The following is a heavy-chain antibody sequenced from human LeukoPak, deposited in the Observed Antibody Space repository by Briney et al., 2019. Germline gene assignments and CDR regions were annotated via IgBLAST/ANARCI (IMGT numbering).Heavy chain of an antibody. Sequence: GGSLRLSCAASGFTFSTYAMHWVRRAPGKGLEWVAVILYDGSNQYYTDSVKGRFTISRDNSRNTLYLQMNSLKVEDTAVYYCARDFRDYRDYVAYFDSWGQGTLVTVSS. CDR1: GFTFSTYA. CDR3: ARDFRDYRDYVAYFDS. D-gene: IGHD4-17*01. V-gene: IGHV3-30-3*01. J-gene: IGHJ4*02. CDR2: ILYDGSNQ.